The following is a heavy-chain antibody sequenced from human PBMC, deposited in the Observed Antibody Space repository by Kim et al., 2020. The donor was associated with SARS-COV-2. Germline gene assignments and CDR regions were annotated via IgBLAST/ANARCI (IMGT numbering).Heavy chain of an antibody. CDR3: WRGYSSGWYRVDF. J-gene: IGHJ4*02. V-gene: IGHV4-39*01. Sequence: SETLSLTCTVSGGSISSSSYYWGWIRQPPGKGLEWIGSIYYSGSTYYNPSLKSRVTISVDTSKNQFSLKLSSVTAADTAVYYGWRGYSSGWYRVDFWGQGTLVTVSS. CDR1: GGSISSSSYY. CDR2: IYYSGST. D-gene: IGHD6-19*01.